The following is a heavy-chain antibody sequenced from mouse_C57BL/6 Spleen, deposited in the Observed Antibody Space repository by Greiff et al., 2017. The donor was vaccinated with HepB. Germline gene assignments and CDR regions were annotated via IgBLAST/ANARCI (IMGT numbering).Heavy chain of an antibody. CDR3: ARGDYDEAWFAY. CDR2: IDPSDSYT. CDR1: GYTFTSYW. D-gene: IGHD2-4*01. J-gene: IGHJ3*01. Sequence: VQLQQSGAELVMPGASVKLSCKASGYTFTSYWMHWVKQRPGQGLEWIGEIDPSDSYTNYNQKFKGKSTLTVDKSSSTAYMQLSSLTSEDSAVYYWARGDYDEAWFAYWGQGTLVTVSA. V-gene: IGHV1-69*01.